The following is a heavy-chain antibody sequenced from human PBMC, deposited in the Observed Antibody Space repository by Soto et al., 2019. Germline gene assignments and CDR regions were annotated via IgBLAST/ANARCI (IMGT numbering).Heavy chain of an antibody. CDR1: GFTFSSYS. J-gene: IGHJ3*02. CDR3: ARDQFYGNTTVTGDAFDI. CDR2: ISSSSSTI. V-gene: IGHV3-48*01. Sequence: EVQLVESGGGLVQPGGSLRLSCAASGFTFSSYSMNWVRQAPGKGLEWVSYISSSSSTIYYADSVKGRFTISRDNAKNSLYLQMNSLRAEDTAVYYCARDQFYGNTTVTGDAFDIWGQGTMVTVSS. D-gene: IGHD4-17*01.